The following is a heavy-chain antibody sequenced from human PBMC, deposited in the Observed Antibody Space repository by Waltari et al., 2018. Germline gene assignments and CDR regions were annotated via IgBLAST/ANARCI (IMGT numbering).Heavy chain of an antibody. CDR3: ARAPDYGGKRGFDY. Sequence: QVQLQESGPGLVKPSQTLSLTCTVSGGSISSGRYYWCWLRQHPGKGLEWIGYNYHSGSTYYNPSLKSRVTISVDRSKNQCSLKLSSVTAADTAVYYCARAPDYGGKRGFDYWGQGTLVTVSS. CDR1: GGSISSGRYY. CDR2: NYHSGST. J-gene: IGHJ4*02. V-gene: IGHV4-31*03. D-gene: IGHD4-17*01.